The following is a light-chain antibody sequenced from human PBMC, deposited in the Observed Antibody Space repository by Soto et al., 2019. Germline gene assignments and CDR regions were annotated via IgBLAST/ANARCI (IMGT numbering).Light chain of an antibody. CDR3: QQLKNWPPVT. J-gene: IGKJ4*01. V-gene: IGKV3-15*01. CDR1: QSVGRS. Sequence: IVMTQSPATLSVSPGERATLSCRASQSVGRSLAWYQQKPGQAPRLLMYGTSARATGIPATFSGSGSGTEFTLTISSLQSEDFAVYYCQQLKNWPPVTFGGGTKVETK. CDR2: GTS.